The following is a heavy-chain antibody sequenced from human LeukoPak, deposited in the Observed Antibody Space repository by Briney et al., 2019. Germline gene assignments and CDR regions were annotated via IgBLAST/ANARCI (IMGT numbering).Heavy chain of an antibody. D-gene: IGHD3-10*01. Sequence: PGGSLRLSCAASGFTFSSSWMHWVCQAPGKGLEWVSYIRSSSSAMYYADSVKGRFSISRDNAKNSVYLQMISLGAEDTAVYYCARDYYGSGSYPDLDTWYMDVWGKGTTVTVSS. CDR1: GFTFSSSW. CDR2: IRSSSSAM. J-gene: IGHJ6*03. CDR3: ARDYYGSGSYPDLDTWYMDV. V-gene: IGHV3-48*01.